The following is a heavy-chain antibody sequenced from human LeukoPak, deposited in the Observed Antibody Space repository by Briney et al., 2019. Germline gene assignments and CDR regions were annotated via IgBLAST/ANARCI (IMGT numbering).Heavy chain of an antibody. D-gene: IGHD6-6*01. V-gene: IGHV1-8*03. CDR1: GYTFTSYD. Sequence: ASVKVSCKASGYTFTSYDINWVRRATGQGLEWMGWMNPNSGNTGYAQKFQGRVTITRNTSISTAYMELSSLKSEDTAVYYCARSYSSSSWYYYYYMDVWGKGTTVTVSS. CDR3: ARSYSSSSWYYYYYMDV. J-gene: IGHJ6*03. CDR2: MNPNSGNT.